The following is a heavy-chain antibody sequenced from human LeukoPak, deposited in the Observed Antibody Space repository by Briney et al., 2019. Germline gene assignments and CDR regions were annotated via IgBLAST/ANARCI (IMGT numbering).Heavy chain of an antibody. CDR1: GFTLSDYY. Sequence: GGSLRLSCAASGFTLSDYYMSWIRQAPGKGLEWVSYISSSGSTIYYADSVKGRFTISRDNAKDSLYLQMNSLRAEDTAVYYCASQSELLYDFWSGYYSAFDIWGQGTMVTVSS. CDR2: ISSSGSTI. J-gene: IGHJ3*02. CDR3: ASQSELLYDFWSGYYSAFDI. D-gene: IGHD3-3*01. V-gene: IGHV3-11*01.